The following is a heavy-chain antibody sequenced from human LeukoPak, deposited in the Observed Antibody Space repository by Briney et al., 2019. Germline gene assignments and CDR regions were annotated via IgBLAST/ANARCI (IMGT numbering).Heavy chain of an antibody. CDR3: AQSLGSGDWMGNWFDR. Sequence: SETLSLTCTVSGGSISSSGHSWGWIRQPPGKGLEWTGTIYYTGRTYYNPPLKSRVTISVDTSKNQFSLRLSSVTAADTAVYYCAQSLGSGDWMGNWFDRWGQGMLVTVSS. V-gene: IGHV4-39*01. J-gene: IGHJ5*02. CDR1: GGSISSSGHS. CDR2: IYYTGRT. D-gene: IGHD6-25*01.